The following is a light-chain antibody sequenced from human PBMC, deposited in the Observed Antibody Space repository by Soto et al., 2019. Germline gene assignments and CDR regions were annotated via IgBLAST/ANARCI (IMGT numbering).Light chain of an antibody. CDR3: QQYGTSPQT. CDR1: QSVSSS. V-gene: IGKV3-15*01. CDR2: GAS. J-gene: IGKJ1*01. Sequence: EIVMTQSPATLSVSPGEGATLSCRASQSVSSSLAWYQQRPGQAPRLLIYGASSRATSIPARFSGSGSGTEFTLTISRLQSEDFAVYYCQQYGTSPQTFGQGTKVDFK.